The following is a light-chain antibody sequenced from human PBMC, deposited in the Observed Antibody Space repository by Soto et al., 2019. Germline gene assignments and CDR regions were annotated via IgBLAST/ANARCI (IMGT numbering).Light chain of an antibody. V-gene: IGKV3-20*01. CDR3: QQYGGSTRT. CDR2: GTS. J-gene: IGKJ1*01. Sequence: EIVLTQSPGTLSLSPGERATLSCRASQSVSSKYLAWYQQKPGQAPRVLIYGTSIRASGVPERFSGGGSGTDFTLSISRLEPEDFAMYYCQQYGGSTRTFGQGTKVDIK. CDR1: QSVSSKY.